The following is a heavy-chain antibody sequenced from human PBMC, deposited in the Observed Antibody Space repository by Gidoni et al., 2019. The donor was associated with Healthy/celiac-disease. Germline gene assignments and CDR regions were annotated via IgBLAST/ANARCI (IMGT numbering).Heavy chain of an antibody. CDR1: GYTFTRNS. CDR2: INPCGGST. CDR3: ARAACSGYSLSEYFQH. D-gene: IGHD3-22*01. Sequence: QVQLVQSGAEGKKPGASVKGSGKASGYTFTRNSMHWVRQAPGHGLEWMGIINPCGGSTSYAPKLQGRVTMTRDTSTSTVYMELSSLSSEDTAVYYCARAACSGYSLSEYFQHWGQGPLVTVSS. J-gene: IGHJ1*01. V-gene: IGHV1-46*01.